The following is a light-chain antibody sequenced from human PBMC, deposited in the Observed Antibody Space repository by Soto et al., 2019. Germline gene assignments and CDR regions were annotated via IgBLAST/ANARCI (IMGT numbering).Light chain of an antibody. CDR3: QQDNSYPYT. Sequence: DIQMTQSPSSLSASVGDRVTITCRASQSISSYLNWYQQKPGKAPKLLIYAASSLQSGVPSRFSGSGSGTEFTLTISSLQADDFATYYCQQDNSYPYTFGQGTRLEIK. V-gene: IGKV1-39*01. J-gene: IGKJ2*01. CDR1: QSISSY. CDR2: AAS.